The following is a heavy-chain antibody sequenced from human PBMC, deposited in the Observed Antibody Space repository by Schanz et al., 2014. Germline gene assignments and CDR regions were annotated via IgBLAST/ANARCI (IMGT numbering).Heavy chain of an antibody. V-gene: IGHV3-NL1*01. CDR2: MIGSGSSV. D-gene: IGHD6-19*01. Sequence: QVQLVESGGGVVQPGRSLRLSCAASGFTFSRYGMHWVRQAPGKGLEWVSRMIGSGSSVFYADSVKGRFTISRDNLKNTVYLQMNSLRAGDTAVYYCARDLISSGWYGWGQGTLXTVSS. CDR3: ARDLISSGWYG. J-gene: IGHJ4*02. CDR1: GFTFSRYG.